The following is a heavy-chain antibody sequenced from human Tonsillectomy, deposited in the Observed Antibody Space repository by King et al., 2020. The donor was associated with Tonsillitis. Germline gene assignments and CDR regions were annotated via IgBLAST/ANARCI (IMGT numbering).Heavy chain of an antibody. D-gene: IGHD5-18*01. CDR1: GGSISSGGYY. CDR2: IYYTGST. CDR3: ARLNSYPRSEDYFAS. V-gene: IGHV4-31*03. J-gene: IGHJ4*02. Sequence: VQLQESGPGLVKPSQTLSLTCSVSGGSISSGGYYWSWIRQHPGKGLEWIGYIYYTGSTYNPSLKSRVTISVDTSQNQFSLKLSSVTAADTAVYYCARLNSYPRSEDYFASGGRGTLVPAPS.